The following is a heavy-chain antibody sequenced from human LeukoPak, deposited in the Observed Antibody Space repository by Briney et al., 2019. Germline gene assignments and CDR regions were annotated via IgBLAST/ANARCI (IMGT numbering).Heavy chain of an antibody. V-gene: IGHV3-7*01. CDR1: GFPFSDYW. CDR2: IKKDGSGR. D-gene: IGHD2-2*01. Sequence: GGSLRLSCAASGFPFSDYWMSWVRQAPGKGLEWVASIKKDGSGRYYVDSVKGRFTISRDNAKKSLYLQMNSLRAEDTAVYYFARAAYQLLPTRLCDRWGQGTLVSVSS. J-gene: IGHJ5*02. CDR3: ARAAYQLLPTRLCDR.